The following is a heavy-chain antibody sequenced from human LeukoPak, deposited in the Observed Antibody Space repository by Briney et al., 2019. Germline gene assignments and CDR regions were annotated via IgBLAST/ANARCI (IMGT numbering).Heavy chain of an antibody. CDR3: ARVAGWHWFDP. CDR2: IYNSGST. V-gene: IGHV4-39*07. CDR1: GDSISKSRHF. Sequence: SETLSLTCNVSGDSISKSRHFWAWIRQSPGRGLEWIGYIYNSGSTYYNPSLKSRVTISVDTSKNQFSLSLGSVTAADTAVYYCARVAGWHWFDPWGQGTLVTVSS. D-gene: IGHD6-19*01. J-gene: IGHJ5*02.